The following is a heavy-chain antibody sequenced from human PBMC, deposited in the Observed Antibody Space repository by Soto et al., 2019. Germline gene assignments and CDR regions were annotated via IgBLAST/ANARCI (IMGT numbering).Heavy chain of an antibody. Sequence: GGSLRLSCTVSGVTFSNYSMNWVRHAPGKGLEWVSSLSGSGGTTYYADSVKGRFIISRDNSKNTLYLLMNSLRAEDTALYYCAKQRADYGSGADTFYFDSWGQGALVTVSS. V-gene: IGHV3-23*01. D-gene: IGHD3-10*01. CDR1: GVTFSNYS. CDR3: AKQRADYGSGADTFYFDS. J-gene: IGHJ4*02. CDR2: LSGSGGTT.